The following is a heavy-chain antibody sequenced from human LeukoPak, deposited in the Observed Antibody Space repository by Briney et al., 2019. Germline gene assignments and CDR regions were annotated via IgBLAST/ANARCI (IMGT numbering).Heavy chain of an antibody. J-gene: IGHJ5*02. Sequence: ASVEVSCKASGYTLSDYDINWVRQATGQGLEYMGWINPNSLIPGYAQKFQGRVTLTMDTSINTAYMELSGLTSDDTAVYYCARVKRVPEVWFDPWGQGTLVTVSS. D-gene: IGHD6-25*01. CDR3: ARVKRVPEVWFDP. V-gene: IGHV1-8*01. CDR2: INPNSLIP. CDR1: GYTLSDYD.